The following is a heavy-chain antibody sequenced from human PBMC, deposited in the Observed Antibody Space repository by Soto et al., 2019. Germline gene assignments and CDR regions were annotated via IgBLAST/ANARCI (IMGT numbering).Heavy chain of an antibody. CDR3: ARSGSSWNYGGYYYYMDV. J-gene: IGHJ6*03. D-gene: IGHD1-7*01. V-gene: IGHV4-34*01. Sequence: QVQLQQWGAGLLKPSETLSLTCAVYGGSFSGYYWSWIRQPPGKGLEWIGEINHSGSTNYNPSLKSRVTISADTSKNQFSLKLSSVISADTAVYYCARSGSSWNYGGYYYYMDVWGKGTTVTVSS. CDR2: INHSGST. CDR1: GGSFSGYY.